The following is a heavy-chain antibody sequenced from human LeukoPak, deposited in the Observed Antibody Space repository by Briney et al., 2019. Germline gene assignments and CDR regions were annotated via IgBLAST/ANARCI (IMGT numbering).Heavy chain of an antibody. CDR1: GFTFSSYA. CDR3: AKDQEGGYSYGSLGYFDY. D-gene: IGHD5-18*01. Sequence: GGSLRLSCAASGFTFSSYAMSWVRQAPGKGLEWVSAISGSGGSTYYADSVKGRFTISRDNSKNTLYLQMNSLRAEDTAVYYCAKDQEGGYSYGSLGYFDYWGQGTLVTVSS. V-gene: IGHV3-23*01. J-gene: IGHJ4*02. CDR2: ISGSGGST.